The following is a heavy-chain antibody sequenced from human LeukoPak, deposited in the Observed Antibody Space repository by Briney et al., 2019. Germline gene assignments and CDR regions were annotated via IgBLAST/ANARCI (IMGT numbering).Heavy chain of an antibody. J-gene: IGHJ4*02. D-gene: IGHD2-15*01. CDR1: GGSISSYY. CDR3: ASSPGYCSGGSCYPWGFDY. Sequence: PSETLSLTCTVSGGSISSYYWSWIRQPPGKGLEWIGYIYYSGSTNYNPSLKSRVTISVDTSKNQFSLKLSSVTAADTAVYYCASSPGYCSGGSCYPWGFDYWGQGTLVTVSS. CDR2: IYYSGST. V-gene: IGHV4-59*01.